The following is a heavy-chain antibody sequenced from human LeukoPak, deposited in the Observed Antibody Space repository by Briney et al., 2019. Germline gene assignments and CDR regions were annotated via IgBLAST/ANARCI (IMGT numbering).Heavy chain of an antibody. J-gene: IGHJ4*02. CDR2: ISGSGGST. V-gene: IGHV3-23*01. CDR3: AKGGYSYGPMYYFDY. D-gene: IGHD5-18*01. Sequence: GGSLRLSCAASGFTFSSYAMSWVRQAPGKRLEWVSAISGSGGSTYYADSVKGRFTISRDNSKNTLYLQMNSLRAEDTAVYYCAKGGYSYGPMYYFDYWGQGTLVTVSS. CDR1: GFTFSSYA.